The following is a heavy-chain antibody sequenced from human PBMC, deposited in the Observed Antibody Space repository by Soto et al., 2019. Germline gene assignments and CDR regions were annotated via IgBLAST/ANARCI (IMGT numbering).Heavy chain of an antibody. Sequence: SETLSLTCTVAGGSISRYYWSWIRQPPGKGLEWIGYLYNTGSTIYNPSLESRVTISVDTSKNQFSLNLNSVTAADTAVYYCARDLWGYCGTDCYPLDVWGAGTTVTVSS. D-gene: IGHD2-21*02. V-gene: IGHV4-59*01. CDR1: GGSISRYY. J-gene: IGHJ6*02. CDR2: LYNTGST. CDR3: ARDLWGYCGTDCYPLDV.